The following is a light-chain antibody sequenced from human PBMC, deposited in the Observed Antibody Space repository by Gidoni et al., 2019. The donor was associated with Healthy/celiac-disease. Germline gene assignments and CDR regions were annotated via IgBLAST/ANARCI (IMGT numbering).Light chain of an antibody. J-gene: IGKJ1*01. Sequence: EIVLTQSPGTLSLSPGERATLSCRASQSVSSSYVAWYQQKPGQAHRLLVYGASSRATGSPDRFSGSGSGKDFTLTISRQEPEDVAVYYCQQYGSSHRTFGQGTKVEIK. CDR2: GAS. CDR1: QSVSSSY. V-gene: IGKV3-20*01. CDR3: QQYGSSHRT.